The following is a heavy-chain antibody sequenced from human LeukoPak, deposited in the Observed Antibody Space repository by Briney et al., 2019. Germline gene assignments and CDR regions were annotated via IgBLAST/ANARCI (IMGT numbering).Heavy chain of an antibody. Sequence: SETLSLTCTVSGGSISSYSWSWIRQPPGKGLEWIAYIYHTGSTNYSPSLKSRVTISVDTSKNQFSLKLNSVTAADTAVYHCARLRGGYYVDYWGQGTLVTVSS. J-gene: IGHJ4*02. V-gene: IGHV4-59*08. CDR2: IYHTGST. CDR3: ARLRGGYYVDY. CDR1: GGSISSYS.